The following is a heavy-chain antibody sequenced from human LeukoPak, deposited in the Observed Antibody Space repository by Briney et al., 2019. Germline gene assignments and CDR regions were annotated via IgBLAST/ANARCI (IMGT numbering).Heavy chain of an antibody. CDR1: KFTFSRYW. V-gene: IGHV3-74*01. J-gene: IGHJ4*02. Sequence: PGGSLRLSCAASKFTFSRYWMHWVRQSPGKGLVWVSRINSDGSTTSHADSVKGRFTISRDNAKNTLYLQMNSLRDEDTAVYSCARGVTGYPLDSWGQGTLVTVSS. D-gene: IGHD1-20*01. CDR2: INSDGSTT. CDR3: ARGVTGYPLDS.